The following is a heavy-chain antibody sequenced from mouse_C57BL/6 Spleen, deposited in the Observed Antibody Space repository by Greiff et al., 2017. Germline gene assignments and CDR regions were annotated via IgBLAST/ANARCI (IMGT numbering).Heavy chain of an antibody. Sequence: QVQLQQPGAELVKPGASVKMSCKASGYTFTSYWITWVKQRPGQGLEWIGDIYPGSGSTNYNEKFKSKATLTVDTSSSTAYMQLNSLTSEDSAVYYCARRERNYDDYFDYWGQGTTLTVSS. J-gene: IGHJ2*01. CDR2: IYPGSGST. V-gene: IGHV1-55*01. D-gene: IGHD2-4*01. CDR1: GYTFTSYW. CDR3: ARRERNYDDYFDY.